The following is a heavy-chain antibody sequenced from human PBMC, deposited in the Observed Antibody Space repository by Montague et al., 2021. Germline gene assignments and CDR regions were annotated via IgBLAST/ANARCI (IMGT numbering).Heavy chain of an antibody. CDR3: VAIKWERQTRSYLEQ. Sequence: SETLSLTCDIYVDSFTDYYWGWIRQTPGKGLEWIGETNHRGTTKSNPSLKTRVSLSLDTSKSQLSLTLQSVTAADTAVYYCVAIKWERQTRSYLEQWGPGILVSVSS. V-gene: IGHV4-34*01. CDR2: TNHRGTT. D-gene: IGHD1-26*01. CDR1: VDSFTDYY. J-gene: IGHJ4*02.